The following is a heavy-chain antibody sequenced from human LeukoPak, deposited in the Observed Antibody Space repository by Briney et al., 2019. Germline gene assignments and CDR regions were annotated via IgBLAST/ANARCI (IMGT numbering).Heavy chain of an antibody. CDR3: ARIISGSWKNLDY. J-gene: IGHJ4*02. CDR2: INLDGTEE. Sequence: GGSLRLSCAASGFVFSTYWMTWVRQAPGKGLEWVANINLDGTEEHYVDSSLKGRFTISRDNAKNSLYLQMNSLRAEDTAVYYCARIISGSWKNLDYWGQGTLVIVSS. CDR1: GFVFSTYW. D-gene: IGHD6-13*01. V-gene: IGHV3-7*03.